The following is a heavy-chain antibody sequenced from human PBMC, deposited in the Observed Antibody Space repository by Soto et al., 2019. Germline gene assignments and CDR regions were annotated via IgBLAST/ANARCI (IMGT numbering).Heavy chain of an antibody. CDR3: ARHDWARFYGMDV. CDR1: GSSIITSYY. J-gene: IGHJ6*02. V-gene: IGHV4-39*01. Sequence: SETLSLTCSVSGSSIITSYYWGWIRQPPGKGLEWIGSAYYSGSTYYNPSLKSRVTIFVDTSKSQFSLMLGSVTAADTAVYYCARHDWARFYGMDVWGQGTTVTVSS. D-gene: IGHD2-21*01. CDR2: AYYSGST.